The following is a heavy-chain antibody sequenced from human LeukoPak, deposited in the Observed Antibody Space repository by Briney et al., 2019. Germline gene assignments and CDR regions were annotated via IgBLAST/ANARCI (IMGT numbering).Heavy chain of an antibody. CDR1: GFTFSSYG. D-gene: IGHD2-15*01. V-gene: IGHV3-30*18. CDR3: AKDYSRGVFDY. J-gene: IGHJ4*02. CDR2: ISYDGSNK. Sequence: PGRSLRLSCAASGFTFSSYGMHWVRQAPGKGLEWVAVISYDGSNKYYADSVKGRFTISRDNSKNTLYLQMNSLRAEDTAVYYCAKDYSRGVFDYWGQGTLVTVSS.